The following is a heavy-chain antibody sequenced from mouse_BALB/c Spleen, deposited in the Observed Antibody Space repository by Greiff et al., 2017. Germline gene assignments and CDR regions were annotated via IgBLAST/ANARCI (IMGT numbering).Heavy chain of an antibody. CDR2: ISNLAYSI. Sequence: EVQRVESGGGLVQPGGSRKLSCAASGFTFSDYGMAWVRQAPGKGPEWVAFISNLAYSIYYADTVTGRFTISRENAKNTLYLEMSSLRSEDTAMYYCARVTTATGAMDYWGQGTSVTVSS. CDR1: GFTFSDYG. D-gene: IGHD1-2*01. V-gene: IGHV5-15*02. CDR3: ARVTTATGAMDY. J-gene: IGHJ4*01.